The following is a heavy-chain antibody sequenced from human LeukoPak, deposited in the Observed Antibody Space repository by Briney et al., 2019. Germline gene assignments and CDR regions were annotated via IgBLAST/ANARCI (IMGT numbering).Heavy chain of an antibody. J-gene: IGHJ5*02. CDR1: GYTFTSYD. D-gene: IGHD4-11*01. Sequence: ASVKVSCKASGYTFTSYDINWVRQATGQGLEWMGWMNPNSGNTGYAQKFQGRVTMTRNTSISAAYMELSSLGSEDTAVYYCARGSWRGSDYKFDPWGQGTLVTVSS. V-gene: IGHV1-8*01. CDR3: ARGSWRGSDYKFDP. CDR2: MNPNSGNT.